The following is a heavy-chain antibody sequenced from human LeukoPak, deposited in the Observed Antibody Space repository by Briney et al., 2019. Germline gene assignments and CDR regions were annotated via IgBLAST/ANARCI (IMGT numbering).Heavy chain of an antibody. Sequence: SETLSLTCGVYGGSFSGYDWSWIRQTPGKGLEWIGEINHSGGTNYNPSLKSRVSISVDTSNNQFSLKLTSVTAADTAVYYCARGGVVVAATPGWFDPWGQGTLVTVSS. V-gene: IGHV4-34*01. CDR3: ARGGVVVAATPGWFDP. J-gene: IGHJ5*02. CDR2: INHSGGT. CDR1: GGSFSGYD. D-gene: IGHD2-15*01.